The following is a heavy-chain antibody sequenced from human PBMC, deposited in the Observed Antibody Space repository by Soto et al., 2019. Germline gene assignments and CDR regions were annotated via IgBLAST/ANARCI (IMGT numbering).Heavy chain of an antibody. V-gene: IGHV1-18*01. D-gene: IGHD4-17*01. CDR3: ARHHGPSTSENWFDP. CDR2: ISTYSGDT. Sequence: QVHLVQSGVEVKTPGASVKVSCQASGYTFFTYDISWVRQAPGQGLEWMGWISTYSGDTKYAQKFQGRVTMTTDTSTTKAYLELRSLRSDHTAGYYCARHHGPSTSENWFDPWGQGTLVTVSS. CDR1: GYTFFTYD. J-gene: IGHJ5*02.